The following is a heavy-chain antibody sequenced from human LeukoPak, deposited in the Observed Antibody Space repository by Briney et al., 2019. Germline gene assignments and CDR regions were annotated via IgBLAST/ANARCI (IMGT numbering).Heavy chain of an antibody. Sequence: GASVKVSCKASGYTFTSYDVNWVRQATGQGLEWMGWMNPNSGNTGYAQKFQGRVTITRNTSISTAYMELSSLRSEDTAVYYCARATYGDYVWYFDYWGQGTLVTVSS. CDR2: MNPNSGNT. CDR1: GYTFTSYD. V-gene: IGHV1-8*03. CDR3: ARATYGDYVWYFDY. J-gene: IGHJ4*02. D-gene: IGHD4-17*01.